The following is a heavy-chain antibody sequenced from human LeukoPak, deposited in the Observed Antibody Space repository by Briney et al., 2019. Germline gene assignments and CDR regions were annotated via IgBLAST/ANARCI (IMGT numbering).Heavy chain of an antibody. Sequence: SETLSLTCTVSGGSISSYYWSWIRQPAGKGLEWIGRIYTSGSTNYNPSLKSRVTMSVVTSKNQFSLKLSSVTAADTAVYYCARDYYDSSGDDAFDIWGQGTMVTVSS. V-gene: IGHV4-4*07. CDR1: GGSISSYY. CDR2: IYTSGST. J-gene: IGHJ3*02. CDR3: ARDYYDSSGDDAFDI. D-gene: IGHD3-22*01.